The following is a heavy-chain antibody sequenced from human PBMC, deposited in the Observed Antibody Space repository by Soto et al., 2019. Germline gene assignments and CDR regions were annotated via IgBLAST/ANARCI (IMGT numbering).Heavy chain of an antibody. V-gene: IGHV5-10-1*01. Sequence: KGAEGRSVGYGSSWILQKPGKGLEWMGRIDPSDSQTYYSPSFRGHVTISVTKSITTVFLQWSSLRASDTAMYYCARYLYDSDPGPNFQHCLGSWGQGTLVTVSS. CDR1: EGRSVGYG. CDR2: IDPSDSQT. D-gene: IGHD2-21*02. CDR3: ARYLYDSDPGPNFQHCLGS. J-gene: IGHJ5*01.